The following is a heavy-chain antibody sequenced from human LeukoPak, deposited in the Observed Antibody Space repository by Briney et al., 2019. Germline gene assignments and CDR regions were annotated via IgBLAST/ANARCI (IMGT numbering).Heavy chain of an antibody. Sequence: ASMKVSCKVSGYTFTNYDINWVRQATGQELEWMGWMNPDSGNTGYAEKFQGRVTITRNTSISTAYMELSSLVSEDTAVYYCARGKFGYYSSSSYYLDYWGQGILVTVSS. CDR2: MNPDSGNT. CDR3: ARGKFGYYSSSSYYLDY. V-gene: IGHV1-8*03. J-gene: IGHJ4*02. D-gene: IGHD6-6*01. CDR1: GYTFTNYD.